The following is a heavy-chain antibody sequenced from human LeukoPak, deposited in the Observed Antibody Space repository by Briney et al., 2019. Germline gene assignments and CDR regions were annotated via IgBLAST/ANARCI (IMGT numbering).Heavy chain of an antibody. Sequence: ASVKVSCKASGYTFTSYGISWVRQAPGQGLEWMGWISAYNGNTNYAQKLQGRVTMTTDTSTSTAYMELRSLRSDDTAAYYCVLAPADCSSTSCYTDYWGQGTLVTVSS. V-gene: IGHV1-18*01. D-gene: IGHD2-2*02. J-gene: IGHJ4*02. CDR3: VLAPADCSSTSCYTDY. CDR1: GYTFTSYG. CDR2: ISAYNGNT.